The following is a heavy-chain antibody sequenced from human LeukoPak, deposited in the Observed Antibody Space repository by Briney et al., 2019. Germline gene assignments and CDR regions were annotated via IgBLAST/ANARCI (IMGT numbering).Heavy chain of an antibody. V-gene: IGHV3-30*03. D-gene: IGHD3-10*01. Sequence: PGGSLRLSCTASGFIFSQYVMHWVRQAPGKGLEWVGLSLYDGTKEYYADSVKGRFTISRDNSKNTLYLQMNSLRAEDTAVYYCARDAPGGFGELFNGIDYWGQGTLVTVSS. CDR3: ARDAPGGFGELFNGIDY. CDR2: SLYDGTKE. J-gene: IGHJ4*02. CDR1: GFIFSQYV.